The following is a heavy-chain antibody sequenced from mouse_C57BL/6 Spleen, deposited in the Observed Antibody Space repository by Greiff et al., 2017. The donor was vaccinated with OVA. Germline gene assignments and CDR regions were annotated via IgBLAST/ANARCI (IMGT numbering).Heavy chain of an antibody. J-gene: IGHJ4*01. CDR3: ARRGIYYGYDDYAMDY. D-gene: IGHD2-2*01. V-gene: IGHV1-81*01. Sequence: QVQLQQSGAELARPGASVKLSCKASGYTFTSYGISWVKQRTGQGLEWIGEIYPRSGNTYYNEKFKGKATLTADKSSSTAYMELRSLTSEDSAVYFCARRGIYYGYDDYAMDYWGQGTSVTVSS. CDR1: GYTFTSYG. CDR2: IYPRSGNT.